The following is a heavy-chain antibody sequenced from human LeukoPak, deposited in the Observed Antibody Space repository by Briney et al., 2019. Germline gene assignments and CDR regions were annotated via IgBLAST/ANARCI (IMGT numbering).Heavy chain of an antibody. Sequence: HPGGSLRLSCAASGFTFSSYAMSWVRQAPGKGLEWVSAISGSGGNTYYADSVKGRFTISRDNSKNTLSLQMSSLRAEDTAEYYCAKVPRYCSGGTCFGGYFDNWGQGALVTVSS. CDR3: AKVPRYCSGGTCFGGYFDN. CDR2: ISGSGGNT. V-gene: IGHV3-23*01. CDR1: GFTFSSYA. D-gene: IGHD2-15*01. J-gene: IGHJ4*02.